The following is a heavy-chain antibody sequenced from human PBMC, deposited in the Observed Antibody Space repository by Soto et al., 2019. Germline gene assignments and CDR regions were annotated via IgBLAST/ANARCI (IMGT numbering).Heavy chain of an antibody. J-gene: IGHJ4*02. D-gene: IGHD3-3*02. CDR1: GYTFSGYY. CDR2: INTLSGDT. CDR3: ASSLLKVILPLGY. V-gene: IGHV1-2*02. Sequence: QVQLVQSGAEVKKPGASVKVSCKASGYTFSGYYMHWVRQAPGQGLEWMGWINTLSGDTSFPQKSQGRLAMTRDTSIDTAFMEVSRLTSDDTAIYYCASSLLKVILPLGYWGQGTLVSVSS.